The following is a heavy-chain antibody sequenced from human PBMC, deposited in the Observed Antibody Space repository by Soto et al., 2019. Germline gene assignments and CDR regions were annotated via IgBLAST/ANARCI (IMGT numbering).Heavy chain of an antibody. D-gene: IGHD3-10*01. J-gene: IGHJ3*02. CDR3: ARDREYASGKSLAFDM. CDR2: ISGSGGNT. V-gene: IGHV3-23*01. Sequence: LRLSCAASGFTFSSYAMTWVRQAPGKGLEWVSAISGSGGNTYYADSVKGRFTISRLNSKNTLYLQMNSLRAEDTAVYYCARDREYASGKSLAFDMWGQGTMVTVSS. CDR1: GFTFSSYA.